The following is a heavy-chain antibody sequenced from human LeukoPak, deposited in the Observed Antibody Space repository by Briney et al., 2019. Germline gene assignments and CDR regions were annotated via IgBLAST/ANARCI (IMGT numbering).Heavy chain of an antibody. CDR1: GFTFSSYW. J-gene: IGHJ4*02. CDR3: GGGPQGRVVD. D-gene: IGHD2-8*02. Sequence: WGSLRLSCIASGFTFSSYWVTWVRQAPGKGLEWVANINQDGSGKYYVDSVKGRFTISRDNDKNSLYLQMNSVRAEDTAVYYCGGGPQGRVVDGGQGPLATVS. V-gene: IGHV3-7*01. CDR2: INQDGSGK.